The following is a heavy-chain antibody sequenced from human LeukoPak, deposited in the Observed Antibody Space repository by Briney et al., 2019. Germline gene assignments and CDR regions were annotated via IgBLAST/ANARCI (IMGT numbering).Heavy chain of an antibody. CDR2: IIPIFGTA. V-gene: IGHV1-69*13. CDR3: AREWMSSKVIWFDP. CDR1: GGTFSSYA. D-gene: IGHD5-18*01. Sequence: GASVKVSCKASGGTFSSYAISWVRQAPGQGLEWMGGIIPIFGTANYAQKFQGRVTITADESTSTAYMELSSLRSEDTAVYYCAREWMSSKVIWFDPWSQGTLVTVSS. J-gene: IGHJ5*02.